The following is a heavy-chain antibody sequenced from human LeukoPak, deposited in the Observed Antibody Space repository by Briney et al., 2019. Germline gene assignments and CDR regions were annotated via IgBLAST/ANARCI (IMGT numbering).Heavy chain of an antibody. CDR2: ISGSGGST. J-gene: IGHJ4*02. CDR1: GFTFSSYA. CDR3: AKDGLEGYGDSNYFDY. D-gene: IGHD4-17*01. Sequence: PGGSLRLSCAASGFTFSSYAMSWVRQAPGKGLEWVSAISGSGGSTYYADSVKGRFTSSRDNSKNTLYLQMNSLRAEATAVYYCAKDGLEGYGDSNYFDYWGQGTLVTVSS. V-gene: IGHV3-23*01.